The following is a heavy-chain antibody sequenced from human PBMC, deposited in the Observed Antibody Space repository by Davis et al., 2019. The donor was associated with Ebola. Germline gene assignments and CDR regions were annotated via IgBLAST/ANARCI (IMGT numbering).Heavy chain of an antibody. Sequence: PGGSLRLSCAASGFTFSSYAMSWVRQAPGKGLEWVSAISGSGGSTYYADSVKGRFTISRDNSKNTLYLQMNSLRAEDTAVYYCARGGLRPWDGMDVWGKGTTVTVSS. V-gene: IGHV3-23*01. CDR1: GFTFSSYA. CDR3: ARGGLRPWDGMDV. CDR2: ISGSGGST. D-gene: IGHD5/OR15-5a*01. J-gene: IGHJ6*04.